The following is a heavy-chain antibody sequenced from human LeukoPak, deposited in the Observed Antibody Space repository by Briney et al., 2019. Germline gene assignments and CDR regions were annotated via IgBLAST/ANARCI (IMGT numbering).Heavy chain of an antibody. V-gene: IGHV4-59*01. J-gene: IGHJ4*02. CDR1: GGSISNYY. D-gene: IGHD5-18*01. CDR3: ARSLRYSYGYMDY. CDR2: IYYSGST. Sequence: PSETLSLTCTVSGGSISNYYWSWIRQPPEKGLEWIGYIYYSGSTNYNPSLKSRLTISVDTSKNQFSLNLTSVTAADTAVYYCARSLRYSYGYMDYWGQGTLVTVSS.